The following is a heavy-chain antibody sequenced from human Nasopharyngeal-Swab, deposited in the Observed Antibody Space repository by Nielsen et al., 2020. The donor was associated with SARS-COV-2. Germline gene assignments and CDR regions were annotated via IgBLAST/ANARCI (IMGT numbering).Heavy chain of an antibody. CDR1: EFTFDDYT. Sequence: GESLKISCAASEFTFDDYTMHWVRQAPGKGLEWVSSISSSSSYIFYADSVKGRFTISRDNAKKSLYLQMNSLRAEDTAVYYCARSPGSITMVRGVIMTGWFDPWGQGTLVTVSS. CDR2: ISSSSSYI. D-gene: IGHD3-10*01. CDR3: ARSPGSITMVRGVIMTGWFDP. J-gene: IGHJ5*02. V-gene: IGHV3-21*01.